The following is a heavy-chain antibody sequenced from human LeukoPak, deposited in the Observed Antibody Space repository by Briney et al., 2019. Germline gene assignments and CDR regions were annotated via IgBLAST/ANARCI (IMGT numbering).Heavy chain of an antibody. CDR3: ARDLPGIALTTPVRFQH. D-gene: IGHD6-13*01. J-gene: IGHJ1*01. Sequence: ASVKVSCKASGYTFTSYYMHWVRQAPGQGLEWMGWISAYNGNTNYAQKLQGRVTMTTDTSTSTAYMELRSLRSDDTAVYYCARDLPGIALTTPVRFQHWGQGTLVTVSS. CDR2: ISAYNGNT. V-gene: IGHV1-18*04. CDR1: GYTFTSYY.